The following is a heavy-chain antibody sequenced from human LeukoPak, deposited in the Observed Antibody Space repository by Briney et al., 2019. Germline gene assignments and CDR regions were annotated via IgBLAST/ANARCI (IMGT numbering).Heavy chain of an antibody. V-gene: IGHV1-2*02. Sequence: ASVKVSCKTSGYSFIGHYINWVRQAPGQGLEWMGWINPNRGDTNYAQKFQGRVTVTRDTSMRTAYMELSRLRSNDTAVYYCARDLGYYYGSGSYLDWGQGTLVTVSS. D-gene: IGHD3-10*01. CDR3: ARDLGYYYGSGSYLD. CDR2: INPNRGDT. CDR1: GYSFIGHY. J-gene: IGHJ4*02.